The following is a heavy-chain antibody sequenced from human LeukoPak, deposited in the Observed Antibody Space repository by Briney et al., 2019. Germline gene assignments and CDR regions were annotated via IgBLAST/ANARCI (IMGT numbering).Heavy chain of an antibody. V-gene: IGHV3-30*04. J-gene: IGHJ4*02. CDR3: ARARDIVVVVAATYTGLDY. CDR1: GFTFSSYA. Sequence: GGSLRLSCAASGFTFSSYAMHWVRQAPGKGLEWVAVISYDGSNKYYADSVKGRFTISRDNSKNTLYLQMNSLRAEDTAVYYCARARDIVVVVAATYTGLDYWGQGTLVTVSS. D-gene: IGHD2-15*01. CDR2: ISYDGSNK.